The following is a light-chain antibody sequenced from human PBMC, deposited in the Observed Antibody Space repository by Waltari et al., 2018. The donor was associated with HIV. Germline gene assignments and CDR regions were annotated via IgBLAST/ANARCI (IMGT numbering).Light chain of an antibody. CDR1: SGHSSYA. Sequence: QLVLTQSPSASASLGASVKLTCTLSSGHSSYAIAWHQQQPEKGPRYLMKLNSDGSHSKGDGIPDLFSASGSGPERYLPISSLQYEDEADYYCQTWGTGGVFGGGTKLTVL. J-gene: IGLJ3*02. CDR3: QTWGTGGV. V-gene: IGLV4-69*01. CDR2: LNSDGSH.